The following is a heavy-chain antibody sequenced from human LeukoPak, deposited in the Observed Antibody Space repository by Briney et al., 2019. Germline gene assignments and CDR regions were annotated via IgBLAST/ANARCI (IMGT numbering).Heavy chain of an antibody. V-gene: IGHV4-59*01. Sequence: SETLSLTCTVSGGSISSFYWNWIRQPPEKGLEWIGYIYYSGSTNYNPSLKSRVTISVDTSKNQFSLKLSSVTAADTAVYYCARMWDSRYTYGFRYFDVWGRGTLVTVSS. CDR2: IYYSGST. CDR1: GGSISSFY. J-gene: IGHJ2*01. CDR3: ARMWDSRYTYGFRYFDV. D-gene: IGHD5-18*01.